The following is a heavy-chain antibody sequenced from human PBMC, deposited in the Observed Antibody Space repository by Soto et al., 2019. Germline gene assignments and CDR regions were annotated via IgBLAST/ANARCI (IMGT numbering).Heavy chain of an antibody. CDR2: ISTYNGNT. J-gene: IGHJ6*02. Sequence: ASVKVCCKASGYAFTTYDISWVRQAPGQGLEWMGRISTYNGNTNYPQSLQGRLTMTTDTSTTTAYMELRSLRSDDTAVYYCARDPYHVLMVNAPNLYGMDVWGQGTTVTVSS. D-gene: IGHD2-8*01. CDR1: GYAFTTYD. CDR3: ARDPYHVLMVNAPNLYGMDV. V-gene: IGHV1-18*01.